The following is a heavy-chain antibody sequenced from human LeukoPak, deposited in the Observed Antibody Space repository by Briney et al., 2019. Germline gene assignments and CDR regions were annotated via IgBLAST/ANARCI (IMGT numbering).Heavy chain of an antibody. CDR3: ARFTSSSSMDV. V-gene: IGHV4-4*07. J-gene: IGHJ6*03. D-gene: IGHD6-6*01. CDR2: IYTGGIT. CDR1: GGSIRSFY. Sequence: SETLSLTCSVSGGSIRSFYWSWLRQPAGKGLEWIGRIYTGGITNYNPPLKSRVTMSIDMSKNQFSLKLSSVTAADTAVYYCARFTSSSSMDVWGKGTTVTVSS.